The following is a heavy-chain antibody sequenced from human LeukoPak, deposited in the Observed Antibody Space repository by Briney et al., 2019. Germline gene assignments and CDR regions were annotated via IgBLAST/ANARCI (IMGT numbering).Heavy chain of an antibody. Sequence: GGSLRLSCAASGFSFSNYEMNWVRQAPGKGLEWISYISYTGSTTYQPDSVKGRFTISRDNSKNTLYLQMNSLRSEDTAVYYCASEHRTTVTPINAFDIWGQGTMVTVSS. J-gene: IGHJ3*02. V-gene: IGHV3-48*03. CDR1: GFSFSNYE. CDR3: ASEHRTTVTPINAFDI. D-gene: IGHD4-11*01. CDR2: ISYTGSTT.